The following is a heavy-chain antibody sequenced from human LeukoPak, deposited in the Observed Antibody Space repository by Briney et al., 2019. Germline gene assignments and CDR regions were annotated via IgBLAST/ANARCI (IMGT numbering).Heavy chain of an antibody. CDR1: GGTISNNGYF. V-gene: IGHV4-39*01. J-gene: IGHJ4*02. CDR3: ARHVASGAVEY. Sequence: SETLSLTCTVSGGTISNNGYFWPWIRQPPEKGPEWIGSINHSGNTWYNPSLKSRVTISVDTSKNQFSLKLSSVTAADTAVYFCARHVASGAVEYWGQGTLVTVSS. CDR2: INHSGNT.